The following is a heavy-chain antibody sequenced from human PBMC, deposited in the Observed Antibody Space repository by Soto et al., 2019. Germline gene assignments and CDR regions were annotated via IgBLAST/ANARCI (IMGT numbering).Heavy chain of an antibody. D-gene: IGHD2-21*02. V-gene: IGHV4-30-4*08. J-gene: IGHJ6*02. Sequence: WTWIRQSPGKGLEWIGYIHYSGSIIYNPSFKRRVTISVDTSKNQFSLQLSSVTAADTAVYFCAREDDGGDRDYYGLDVWGQGTTVTVSS. CDR3: AREDDGGDRDYYGLDV. CDR2: IHYSGSI.